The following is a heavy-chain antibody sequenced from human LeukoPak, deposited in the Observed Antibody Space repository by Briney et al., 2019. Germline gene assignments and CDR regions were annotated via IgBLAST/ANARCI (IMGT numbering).Heavy chain of an antibody. V-gene: IGHV1-46*01. CDR3: ARRNSHIGSYRPSYYFDY. Sequence: GASVKVSCKASGYTFTSYYMHWVGQAPGQGLEWMGIINPSGGSTIYAQKFQGRVTMTRDTSTSTIYMELSSLRSEDTAVYYCARRNSHIGSYRPSYYFDYWGQGTLVTVSS. D-gene: IGHD1-26*01. CDR1: GYTFTSYY. J-gene: IGHJ4*02. CDR2: INPSGGST.